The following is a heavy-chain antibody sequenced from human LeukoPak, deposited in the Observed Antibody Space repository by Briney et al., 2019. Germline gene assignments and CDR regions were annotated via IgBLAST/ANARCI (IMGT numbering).Heavy chain of an antibody. CDR3: AKTKDYYDSSGYYYTYAFDI. Sequence: PGGSLRLSCAASGFTVSSNYMSWVRQAPGKGLEWGSVIYSGGSTYYADSVKGRFTISRDNSKNTLNLQMNSLRAEDTAVYYCAKTKDYYDSSGYYYTYAFDIWGQGTMVTVSS. CDR1: GFTVSSNY. CDR2: IYSGGST. V-gene: IGHV3-53*05. D-gene: IGHD3-22*01. J-gene: IGHJ3*02.